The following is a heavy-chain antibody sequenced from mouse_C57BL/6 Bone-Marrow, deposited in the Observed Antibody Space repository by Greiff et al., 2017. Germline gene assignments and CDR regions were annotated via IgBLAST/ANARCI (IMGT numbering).Heavy chain of an antibody. D-gene: IGHD1-1*01. CDR1: GYTFTSYW. Sequence: VQLQQSGAELVKPGASVKLSCKASGYTFTSYWMHWVKQRPGQGLEWIGMIHPNSGSTNYNEKFKSKATLTVDKSSSTAYMQLSSLTSEDSAVYYCARSYYYGRGGFAYWGQGTLVTVSA. J-gene: IGHJ3*01. V-gene: IGHV1-64*01. CDR2: IHPNSGST. CDR3: ARSYYYGRGGFAY.